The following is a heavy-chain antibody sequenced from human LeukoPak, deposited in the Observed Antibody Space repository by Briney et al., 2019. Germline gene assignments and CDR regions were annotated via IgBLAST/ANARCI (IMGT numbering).Heavy chain of an antibody. J-gene: IGHJ2*01. CDR2: IYYSGLT. CDR3: ARRGYSGYGARGGHWYFDL. Sequence: ETLSLTRTVSGVSISSYYWSWIRQPPGKGLEWIGYIYYSGLTNYTPSLETRVTISVDTSKNQFSLKLSSVTAADTAVYCCARRGYSGYGARGGHWYFDLWGRGTLVTVSS. V-gene: IGHV4-59*01. CDR1: GVSISSYY. D-gene: IGHD5-12*01.